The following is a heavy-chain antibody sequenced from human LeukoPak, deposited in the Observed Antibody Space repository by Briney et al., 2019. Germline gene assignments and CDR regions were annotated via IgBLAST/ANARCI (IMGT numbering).Heavy chain of an antibody. CDR1: GGSFSGYY. J-gene: IGHJ4*02. D-gene: IGHD2-2*01. V-gene: IGHV4-34*01. CDR3: AREPASPGAFDY. Sequence: ETLSLTCAVYGGSFSGYYWSWIRQPPGKGLEWIGEINHSGSTNYNPSLKSRVTISVDTSKNQFSLKLSSVTAADTAVYYCAREPASPGAFDYWGQGTLVTVSS. CDR2: INHSGST.